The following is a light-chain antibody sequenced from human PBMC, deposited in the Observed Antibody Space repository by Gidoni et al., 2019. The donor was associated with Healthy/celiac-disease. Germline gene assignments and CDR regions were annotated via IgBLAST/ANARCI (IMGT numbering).Light chain of an antibody. J-gene: IGKJ4*01. Sequence: DIVLTQSPATLSLSPGERATLSCRASQSVSSYLAWYQQKPGQAPRLLIYEASSRATGIPARFSGSGSGTDFTLTISSLEPEDFAVYYCQQRSNWPLTFGGGTKVEIK. CDR2: EAS. CDR3: QQRSNWPLT. V-gene: IGKV3-11*01. CDR1: QSVSSY.